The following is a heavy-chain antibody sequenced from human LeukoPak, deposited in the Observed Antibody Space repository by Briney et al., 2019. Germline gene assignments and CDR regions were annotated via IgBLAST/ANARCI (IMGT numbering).Heavy chain of an antibody. CDR3: VRDDYDFWSGYQRYFEF. Sequence: GGSLRLSCSGSGFTFSHHWMTWVRQAPGKGLEWVANIKFDGSEKFYGDSVKGRFTISRDSVKNSLYLQMTSVRADDTAMYYCVRDDYDFWSGYQRYFEFWGQGTLVTVSS. CDR1: GFTFSHHW. J-gene: IGHJ4*02. D-gene: IGHD3-3*01. CDR2: IKFDGSEK. V-gene: IGHV3-7*01.